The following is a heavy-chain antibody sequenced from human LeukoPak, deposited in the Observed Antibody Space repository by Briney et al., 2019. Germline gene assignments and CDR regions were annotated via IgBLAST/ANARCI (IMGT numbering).Heavy chain of an antibody. CDR3: ARHEYGDYAARWFDP. D-gene: IGHD4-17*01. CDR2: TYYRSNWYN. CDR1: GDSVSSKSAA. J-gene: IGHJ5*02. V-gene: IGHV6-1*01. Sequence: SQTLSLTCAISGDSVSSKSAAWNWIRQSPSRGLEWLGRTYYRSNWYNDYAESVKSRINIDPDTSKNQFTLQLNSVTPEDTAVYYCARHEYGDYAARWFDPWGQGTLVTVSS.